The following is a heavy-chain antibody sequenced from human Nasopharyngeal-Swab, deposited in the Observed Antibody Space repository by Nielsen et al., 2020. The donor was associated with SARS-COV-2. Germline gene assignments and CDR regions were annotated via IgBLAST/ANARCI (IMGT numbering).Heavy chain of an antibody. V-gene: IGHV3-74*01. CDR3: ARPGSSGSYDAFDI. J-gene: IGHJ3*02. CDR2: INSDGSST. Sequence: SLKISCAASGFTFSSYWLHWVRQAPGKGLVWVSRINSDGSSTRDADSVKGRFTISRDNAKNTLYLQMNSLRAEDTAVYYCARPGSSGSYDAFDIWGQGTMVTVSS. D-gene: IGHD6-19*01. CDR1: GFTFSSYW.